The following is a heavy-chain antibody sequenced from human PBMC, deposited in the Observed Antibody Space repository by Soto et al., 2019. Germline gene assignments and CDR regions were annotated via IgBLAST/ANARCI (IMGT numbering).Heavy chain of an antibody. CDR1: GGTFSSYT. CDR3: ARETGTMIVEN. D-gene: IGHD3-22*01. CDR2: IIPILGIA. V-gene: IGHV1-69*02. J-gene: IGHJ4*02. Sequence: QVQLVQSGAEVKKPGYSVTVSCKASGGTFSSYTISWVRQAPGQGLEWMGRIIPILGIANYAQKFQGRVTITADKSTSTAYMELSSLRSEDTAVYYCARETGTMIVENCGQGTLVTVSS.